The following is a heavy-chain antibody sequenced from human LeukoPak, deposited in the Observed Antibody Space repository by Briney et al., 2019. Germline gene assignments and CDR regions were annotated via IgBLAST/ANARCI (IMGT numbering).Heavy chain of an antibody. CDR3: ARDLLLTTVTNSGRDY. V-gene: IGHV3-21*01. J-gene: IGHJ4*02. Sequence: GGSLRLSCAASGFTFSSYSMNWVRQAPGKGLEWVSSISSSSSYIYYADSVKGRFTISRDNAKNSLYLQMNSLRAEDTAVYYCARDLLLTTVTNSGRDYWGQGTLVTVSS. D-gene: IGHD4-17*01. CDR2: ISSSSSYI. CDR1: GFTFSSYS.